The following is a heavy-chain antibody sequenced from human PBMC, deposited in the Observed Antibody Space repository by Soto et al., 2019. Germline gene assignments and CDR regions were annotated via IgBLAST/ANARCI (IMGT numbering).Heavy chain of an antibody. V-gene: IGHV3-9*01. CDR3: AKDIKCEDFTYGYFYYGMDV. J-gene: IGHJ6*02. D-gene: IGHD3-10*01. Sequence: PGGSLRLSCAASGFTLDDYAMHWVRQAPGKGLEWVSGISWNSGSIGYADSVKGRFTISRDNSKNTLHLEMITLRPDGTAVYYCAKDIKCEDFTYGYFYYGMDVWGQGTTVTVSS. CDR2: ISWNSGSI. CDR1: GFTLDDYA.